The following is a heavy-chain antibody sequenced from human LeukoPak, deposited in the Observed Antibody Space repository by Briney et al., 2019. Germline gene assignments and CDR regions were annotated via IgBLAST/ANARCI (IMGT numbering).Heavy chain of an antibody. CDR3: ARHPRHYISSRQYYFDY. CDR2: IYYSGST. Sequence: SETLSLTCTVSGGSISSYYWSWIRQPPGKGLEWIGYIYYSGSTNYNPSLKSRVTISVDTSKNQFSLKLSSVTAADTAVYYCARHPRHYISSRQYYFDYWGQGTLVTVSS. D-gene: IGHD3-9*01. CDR1: GGSISSYY. V-gene: IGHV4-59*08. J-gene: IGHJ4*02.